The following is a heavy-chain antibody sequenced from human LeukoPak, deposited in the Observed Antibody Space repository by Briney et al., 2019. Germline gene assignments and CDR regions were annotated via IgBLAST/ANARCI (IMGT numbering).Heavy chain of an antibody. D-gene: IGHD6-19*01. J-gene: IGHJ4*02. CDR3: AKGIGLAVAGTSWDY. V-gene: IGHV3-11*01. Sequence: GGSLRLSCAASGFTFSDYYMSWIRQAPGKGLEWLSYIGSSNTIYSADSVKGRFTISRDNAKNSLYLQMNSLRTEDTALYYCAKGIGLAVAGTSWDYWGQGTLVTVSS. CDR1: GFTFSDYY. CDR2: IGSSNTI.